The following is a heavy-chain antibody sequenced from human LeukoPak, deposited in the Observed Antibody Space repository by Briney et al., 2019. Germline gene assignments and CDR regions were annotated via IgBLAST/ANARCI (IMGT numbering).Heavy chain of an antibody. CDR1: GFTFSDYY. D-gene: IGHD2-8*01. CDR3: ARVDEGRNGVTVGY. J-gene: IGHJ4*02. CDR2: ISSSSGYT. Sequence: GGSLRLSCAASGFTFSDYYMSRIRQAPGEGLEWVSYISSSSGYTNYADSVKGRFTISRDNAKNSLYLQMNSLRAEDTAVYYCARVDEGRNGVTVGYWGQGTLVTVSS. V-gene: IGHV3-11*06.